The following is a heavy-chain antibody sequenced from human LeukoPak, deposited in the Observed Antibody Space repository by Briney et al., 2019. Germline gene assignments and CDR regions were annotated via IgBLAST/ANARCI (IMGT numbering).Heavy chain of an antibody. CDR3: ARGRSGRFDY. CDR2: IYEAGTT. CDR1: GGSIRSTNW. D-gene: IGHD3-10*01. Sequence: SETLSLTCVVSGGSIRSTNWWNWVRPPPGKGLEWIGEIYEAGTTNYNPSLKTRVIISKDESKNQFSLKLTSMTAADTAVYYCARGRSGRFDYWGQGILVTVSS. V-gene: IGHV4-4*02. J-gene: IGHJ4*02.